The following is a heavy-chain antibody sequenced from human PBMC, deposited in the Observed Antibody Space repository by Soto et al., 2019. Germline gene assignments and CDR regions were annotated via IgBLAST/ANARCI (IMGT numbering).Heavy chain of an antibody. V-gene: IGHV1-69*02. Sequence: QVQLVQSGAEVKKPGSSVKVSCKASGGTFSSYTISWVRQAPGQGLEWMGRIIPILGIANYAQKFQGRVTITADKSTSTANKELSSLRTEDTAVYYCARGPIHYGMDVWGQGTTVTVSS. CDR3: ARGPIHYGMDV. CDR2: IIPILGIA. CDR1: GGTFSSYT. J-gene: IGHJ6*02.